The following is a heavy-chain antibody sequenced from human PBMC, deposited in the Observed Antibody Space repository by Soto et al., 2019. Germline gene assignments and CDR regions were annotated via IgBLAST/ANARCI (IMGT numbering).Heavy chain of an antibody. V-gene: IGHV1-8*01. D-gene: IGHD6-6*01. Sequence: ASSKASGYTFTTYDINWVRQATGQGLEWMGWMNPNSGNTGYAQKFQGRVSMTRNTSISTVYMELSSPRAEDTAVYYCAKELVDPYFDYWGQGTLVTVSS. CDR2: MNPNSGNT. CDR1: GYTFTTYD. J-gene: IGHJ4*02. CDR3: AKELVDPYFDY.